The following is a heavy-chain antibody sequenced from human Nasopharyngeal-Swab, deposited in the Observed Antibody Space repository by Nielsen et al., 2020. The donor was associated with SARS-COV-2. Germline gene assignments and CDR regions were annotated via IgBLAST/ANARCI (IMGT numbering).Heavy chain of an antibody. CDR3: ARGHSRGVSPAAPWDYYYYMDV. J-gene: IGHJ6*03. V-gene: IGHV1-18*01. CDR2: TSTYNGDT. Sequence: ASVKASCKASGYIFSSYGITWVRQAPGQGLEWMGWTSTYNGDTNYAQELQDRVTMTTDTSTSTVYMELRSLRSDDTAVYYCARGHSRGVSPAAPWDYYYYMDVWGRGTTVTVSS. CDR1: GYIFSSYG. D-gene: IGHD2-2*01.